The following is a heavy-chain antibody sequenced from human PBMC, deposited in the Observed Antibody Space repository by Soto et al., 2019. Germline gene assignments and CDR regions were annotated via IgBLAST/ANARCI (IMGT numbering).Heavy chain of an antibody. J-gene: IGHJ4*02. CDR2: IYYSGST. Sequence: SETLPLTCTVSGCSISNHYWSWIRQPPGKGLELIGYIYYSGSTNYNPSLRSRVTISVDTSKNQFSLKLSSVTAADTAVYYCARWVGHFDFWGPGTLVTVSS. D-gene: IGHD1-26*01. V-gene: IGHV4-59*08. CDR3: ARWVGHFDF. CDR1: GCSISNHY.